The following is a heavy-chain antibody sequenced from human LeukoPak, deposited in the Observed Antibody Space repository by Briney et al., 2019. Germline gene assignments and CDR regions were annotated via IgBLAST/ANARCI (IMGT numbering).Heavy chain of an antibody. CDR2: IHNSGST. D-gene: IGHD3-10*01. Sequence: SETLSLTCAVYGGSFSGYYWRWVPQPPGEGLGGIGEIHNSGSTNYNPSLKSRVTISVDTSKNQFSLKLSSVTAADTAVYYCARGLFYGSGAMGAKLYDYWGQGTLVTVSS. CDR3: ARGLFYGSGAMGAKLYDY. J-gene: IGHJ4*02. CDR1: GGSFSGYY. V-gene: IGHV4-34*01.